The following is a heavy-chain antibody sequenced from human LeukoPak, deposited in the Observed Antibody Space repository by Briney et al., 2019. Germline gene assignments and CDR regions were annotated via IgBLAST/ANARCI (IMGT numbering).Heavy chain of an antibody. D-gene: IGHD3-22*01. CDR3: ARANYYDSSGYYSARSRYYYYGMDV. J-gene: IGHJ6*02. V-gene: IGHV1-69*04. Sequence: SVKVSCKASGGTFSSYAISWVRQAPGQGLEWMGRIIPILGIANYAQKFQGRVTITADKSTSTAYMELRSLRSEDTAVYYCARANYYDSSGYYSARSRYYYYGMDVWGQGTAVTVSS. CDR2: IIPILGIA. CDR1: GGTFSSYA.